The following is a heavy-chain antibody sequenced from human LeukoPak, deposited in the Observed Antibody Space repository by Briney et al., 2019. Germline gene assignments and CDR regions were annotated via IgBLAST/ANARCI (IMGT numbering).Heavy chain of an antibody. J-gene: IGHJ4*02. V-gene: IGHV3-33*01. CDR3: ARGADDYGDYENFDY. CDR1: GFTFSSYG. Sequence: GGSLRLSCAASGFTFSSYGVHWVRQAPGKGLEWVAVIWYDGSNKYYADSVKGRFTISRDNSKNTLYLQMNSLRAEDTAVYYCARGADDYGDYENFDYWGQGTLVTVSS. D-gene: IGHD4-17*01. CDR2: IWYDGSNK.